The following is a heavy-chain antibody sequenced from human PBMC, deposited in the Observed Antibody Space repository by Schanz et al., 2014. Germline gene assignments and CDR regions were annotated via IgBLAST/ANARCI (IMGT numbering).Heavy chain of an antibody. CDR2: ISYDGSNK. CDR1: RFTFSSYT. Sequence: QVQLVESGGGVVQPGRSLRLSCAASRFTFSSYTMHWVRQAPGKGLEWVALISYDGSNKYYADSVKGRFAISRENSKNTMFLQMSSLRPEDTALYYCAREAKWGQWYFDLWGRGSLVTVSS. V-gene: IGHV3-30*09. CDR3: AREAKWGQWYFDL. J-gene: IGHJ2*01. D-gene: IGHD1-26*01.